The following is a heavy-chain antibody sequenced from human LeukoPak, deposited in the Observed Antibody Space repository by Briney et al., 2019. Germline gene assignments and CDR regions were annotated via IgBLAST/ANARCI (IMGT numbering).Heavy chain of an antibody. CDR3: GHSRQPRVLDY. CDR1: GFSLTTSGVG. J-gene: IGHJ4*02. CDR2: IYWDDDE. V-gene: IGHV2-5*02. Sequence: SGPTLVNPTQTLTLTCTFSGFSLTTSGVGVGWIRQPPGKALEWLALIYWDDDERYSPSLESRLTITKDTSKNQVVLTMTNMDPVDTATYYCGHSRQPRVLDYWGQGTLVTVSS. D-gene: IGHD1-14*01.